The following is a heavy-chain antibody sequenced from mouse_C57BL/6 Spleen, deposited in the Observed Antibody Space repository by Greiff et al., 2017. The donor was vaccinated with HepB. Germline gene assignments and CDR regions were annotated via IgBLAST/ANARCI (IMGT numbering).Heavy chain of an antibody. J-gene: IGHJ2*01. CDR1: GISITTGNYR. D-gene: IGHD1-1*01. CDR3: ARYYYCSSYFDY. Sequence: VQLKQSGPGLVKPSQTVFLTCTVTGISITTGNYRWSWIRQFPGNKLEWIGYIYYSGTITYNPSLTSRTTITRDTPKNQFFLEMNSLTAEDTATYYCARYYYCSSYFDYWGQGTTLTVSS. CDR2: IYYSGTI. V-gene: IGHV3-5*01.